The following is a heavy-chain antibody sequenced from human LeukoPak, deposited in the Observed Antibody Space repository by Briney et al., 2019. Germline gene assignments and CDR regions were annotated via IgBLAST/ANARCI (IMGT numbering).Heavy chain of an antibody. Sequence: QPGGSLRLSCAASGFSFRSYGMHWVRQAPGKGLEWVAIIWYDGNNKYYADSVKGRFTISRDNSKNMLFLQMNSLRAEDTAVYYCARAAGWFDPWGQGTLVTVSS. CDR3: ARAAGWFDP. CDR2: IWYDGNNK. CDR1: GFSFRSYG. V-gene: IGHV3-33*01. J-gene: IGHJ5*02.